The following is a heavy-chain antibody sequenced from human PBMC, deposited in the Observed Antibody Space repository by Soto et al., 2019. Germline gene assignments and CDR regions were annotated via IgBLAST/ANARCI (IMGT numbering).Heavy chain of an antibody. CDR2: IYYSGST. CDR1: GGSISSYY. Sequence: SETLSLTCTVSGGSISSYYWSWIRQPPGKGLEYIGYIYYSGSTNYNPSLKSRVTISVDTSKKQFSLKLSSVTAADTAVYYCARSLYSGSYTNWFDPWGQRTLVPVSS. D-gene: IGHD1-26*01. J-gene: IGHJ5*02. V-gene: IGHV4-59*01. CDR3: ARSLYSGSYTNWFDP.